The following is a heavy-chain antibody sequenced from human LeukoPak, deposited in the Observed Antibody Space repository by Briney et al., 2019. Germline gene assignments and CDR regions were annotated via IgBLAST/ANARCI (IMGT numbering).Heavy chain of an antibody. D-gene: IGHD5-18*01. CDR1: GYTFTSYD. J-gene: IGHJ5*02. Sequence: ASVKVSCKASGYTFTSYDINWVRQATGQGLEWMGWISAYNGNTNYAQKLQGRVTMTTDTSTSTAYMELRSLRSDDTAVYYCARDPYRPHTAMPRGWFDPWGQGTLVTVSS. V-gene: IGHV1-18*01. CDR2: ISAYNGNT. CDR3: ARDPYRPHTAMPRGWFDP.